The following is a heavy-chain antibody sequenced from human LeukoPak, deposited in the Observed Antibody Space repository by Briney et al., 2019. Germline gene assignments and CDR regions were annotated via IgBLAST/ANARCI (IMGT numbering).Heavy chain of an antibody. CDR3: ARVGGAFVVVVAATLSGWFDP. J-gene: IGHJ5*02. D-gene: IGHD2-15*01. CDR1: GFTFSDYY. CDR2: ISSSGSTI. Sequence: GGSLRLSCAASGFTFSDYYMSWIRQAPGKGLEWVSYISSSGSTIYYADSVKGRFTISRDNAKNSLYLQMNSLRAEDTAVYYCARVGGAFVVVVAATLSGWFDPWGQGTLVTVSS. V-gene: IGHV3-11*04.